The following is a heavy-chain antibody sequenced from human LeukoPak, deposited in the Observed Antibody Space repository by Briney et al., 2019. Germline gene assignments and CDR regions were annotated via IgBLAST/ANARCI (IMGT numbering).Heavy chain of an antibody. D-gene: IGHD2-2*01. CDR2: ISAYNGNT. CDR3: ARVSSIVVVPAAKPYYYYMDV. Sequence: ASVEVSCKASGYTFTSYGISWVRQAPGQGLEWMGWISAYNGNTNYAQKLQGRVTMTTDTSTSTAYMELRSLRSDDTAVYYCARVSSIVVVPAAKPYYYYMDVWGKGTTVTISS. J-gene: IGHJ6*03. CDR1: GYTFTSYG. V-gene: IGHV1-18*01.